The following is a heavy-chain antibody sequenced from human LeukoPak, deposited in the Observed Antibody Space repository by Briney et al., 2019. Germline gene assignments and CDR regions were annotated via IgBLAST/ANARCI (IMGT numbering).Heavy chain of an antibody. V-gene: IGHV4-59*01. CDR3: ARGIAAAEHWFDP. CDR1: GGSISSYY. D-gene: IGHD6-13*01. CDR2: IYYSGST. J-gene: IGHJ5*02. Sequence: SETLSLTCTVSGGSISSYYWSWIRQPPGKGLEWIGYIYYSGSTNYNPSLKSRVTISVDTSKNQFSLKLSSVTAAGTAVYYCARGIAAAEHWFDPWGQGTLVTVSS.